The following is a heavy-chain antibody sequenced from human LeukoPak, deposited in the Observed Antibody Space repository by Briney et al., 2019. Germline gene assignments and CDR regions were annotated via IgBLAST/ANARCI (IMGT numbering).Heavy chain of an antibody. J-gene: IGHJ5*02. CDR2: INPNSGNT. CDR3: ARALRYFDWLLLGRQYNWFDP. CDR1: GYTFTGYY. D-gene: IGHD3-9*01. V-gene: IGHV1-8*02. Sequence: ASVKVSCKASGYTFTGYYMHWVRQAPGQGLEWMGWINPNSGNTGYAQKFQGRVTMTRNTSISTAYMELSSLRSEDTAVYYCARALRYFDWLLLGRQYNWFDPWGQGTLVTVSS.